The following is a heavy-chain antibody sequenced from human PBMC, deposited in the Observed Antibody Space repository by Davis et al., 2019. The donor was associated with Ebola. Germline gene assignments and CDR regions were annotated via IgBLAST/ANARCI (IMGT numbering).Heavy chain of an antibody. CDR1: GFTFSTYS. J-gene: IGHJ4*02. D-gene: IGHD5-12*01. CDR2: ISSDSDYI. CDR3: AREGYSGYPMEGGFDY. V-gene: IGHV3-21*01. Sequence: PGGSLRLSCAATGFTFSTYSMSWVRQAPGKGLEWVSSISSDSDYIYYADSVKGRFTISRDNAKNSLYLQMNSLRDEDTAVYYCAREGYSGYPMEGGFDYWGQGTLVTVSS.